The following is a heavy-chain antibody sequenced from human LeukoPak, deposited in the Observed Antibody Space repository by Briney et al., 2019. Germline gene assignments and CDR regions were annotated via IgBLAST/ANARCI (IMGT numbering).Heavy chain of an antibody. J-gene: IGHJ4*02. D-gene: IGHD6-25*01. CDR3: ARDGHRSGWPHLNY. V-gene: IGHV3-11*01. CDR1: GFTFSDYY. Sequence: GGSLRLSCAASGFTFSDYYMSWIRQAPGKGLEWVSYISNSGSTTYYADSVRGRFTISRDNAKNSLYLQMNSLRAEDTAVYYCARDGHRSGWPHLNYWGQGTLVTVSS. CDR2: ISNSGSTT.